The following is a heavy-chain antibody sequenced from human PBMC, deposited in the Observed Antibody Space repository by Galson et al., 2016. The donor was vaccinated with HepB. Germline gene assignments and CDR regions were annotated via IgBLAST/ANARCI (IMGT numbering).Heavy chain of an antibody. V-gene: IGHV5-51*01. D-gene: IGHD5-12*01. CDR2: IFPGDSDT. Sequence: QSGAEVKKPGESLKISCKGSGYTFTSNWIGWVRQMPGKGLEWLGIIFPGDSDTRYNPSLQGLVTISADRSINTAYLQWSSLRASDTAIYYCAGLGEGGYETYFAYWGQGTLVTVSS. CDR1: GYTFTSNW. J-gene: IGHJ4*02. CDR3: AGLGEGGYETYFAY.